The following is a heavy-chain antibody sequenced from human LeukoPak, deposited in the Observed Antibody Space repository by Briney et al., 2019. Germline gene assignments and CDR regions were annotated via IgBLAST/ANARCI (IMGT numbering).Heavy chain of an antibody. D-gene: IGHD6-13*01. CDR1: GYTFTGQY. Sequence: ASVKVSCKASGYTFTGQYMHWVRQAPGQGLEWMGWINPNSGGTNYAQKFQGRVTMARDTSISTAYMELSSLRSDDTAVYYCARGSERQQLWFDPWGQGTLVTVSS. CDR3: ARGSERQQLWFDP. J-gene: IGHJ5*02. V-gene: IGHV1-2*02. CDR2: INPNSGGT.